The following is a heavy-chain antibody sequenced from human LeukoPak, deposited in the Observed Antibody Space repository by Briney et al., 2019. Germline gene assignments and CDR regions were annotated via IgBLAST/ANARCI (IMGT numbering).Heavy chain of an antibody. J-gene: IGHJ4*02. CDR2: ITDSGGNT. CDR1: AFTFSSYG. D-gene: IGHD3-3*01. Sequence: PGGSLRLSCAASAFTFSSYGMSWFRQVPGKGLEWVSAITDSGGNTYYADSVKGRFTTSRDNSKNTLFLQMNSLRADDTAVYYCAKDFDFWSGYHYFDYWGQGTLVTVTS. CDR3: AKDFDFWSGYHYFDY. V-gene: IGHV3-23*01.